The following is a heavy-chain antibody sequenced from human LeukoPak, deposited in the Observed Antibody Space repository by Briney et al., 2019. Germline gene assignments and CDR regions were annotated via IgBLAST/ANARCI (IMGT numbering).Heavy chain of an antibody. Sequence: SQTLSLTCTVSGGSISSGSHYWSWIRQPAGKGLERIGLIYTSGTTKTNPSLESRVTISLDTSKNQFSLKLGSVTAADTAVYYCAREFESWGQGTLVTVSS. CDR2: IYTSGTT. J-gene: IGHJ5*01. CDR3: AREFES. CDR1: GGSISSGSHY. V-gene: IGHV4-61*02.